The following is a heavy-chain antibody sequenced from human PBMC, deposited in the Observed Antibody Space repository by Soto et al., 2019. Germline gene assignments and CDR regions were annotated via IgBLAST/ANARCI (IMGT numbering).Heavy chain of an antibody. J-gene: IGHJ6*02. Sequence: SETLSLTCTVSGGSINSYYWSWIRQSPGKRLEWIGYISHSGTTNYNPSLKSRLTISLNTAKNQFSLKLRSVTAADTAVYYCARGTRATQYYFYFHGMDVWGQGTTVTVS. V-gene: IGHV4-59*01. CDR3: ARGTRATQYYFYFHGMDV. CDR2: ISHSGTT. D-gene: IGHD3-10*01. CDR1: GGSINSYY.